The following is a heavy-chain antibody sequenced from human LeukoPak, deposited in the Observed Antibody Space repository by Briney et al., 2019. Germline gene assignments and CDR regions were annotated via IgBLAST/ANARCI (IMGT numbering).Heavy chain of an antibody. V-gene: IGHV4-59*01. D-gene: IGHD1-14*01. CDR2: IYSNGNT. J-gene: IGHJ2*01. Sequence: PSETLSLTCAVSGASINNNYWTWVRQPPGKGLEWIGYIYSNGNTNYNPSLKGRVTMSIETSKNQFSLQLPSVTAADTAVYYCASGTFDGPLYETYWYFHVWGRGTLVTVSS. CDR1: GASINNNY. CDR3: ASGTFDGPLYETYWYFHV.